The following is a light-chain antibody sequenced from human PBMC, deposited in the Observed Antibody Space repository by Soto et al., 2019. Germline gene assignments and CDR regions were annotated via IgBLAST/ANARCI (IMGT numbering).Light chain of an antibody. CDR2: EDN. Sequence: NFMLTQPHSVSESPGKTITISCTRSSGSIASNYVQWYQQRPGSAPTTVIYEDNQRPSGVPDRFSGSIDSSSNSASLTISGLKTEDEADYYCQSYDTNNRGVVFGGGTQLTVL. CDR1: SGSIASNY. CDR3: QSYDTNNRGVV. V-gene: IGLV6-57*04. J-gene: IGLJ2*01.